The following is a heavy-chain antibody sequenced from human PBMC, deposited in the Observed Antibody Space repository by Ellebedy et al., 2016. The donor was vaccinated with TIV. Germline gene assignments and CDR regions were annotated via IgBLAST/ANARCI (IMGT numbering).Heavy chain of an antibody. V-gene: IGHV3-53*01. D-gene: IGHD6-19*01. CDR3: ATSSRGWGYDAFDI. CDR2: SYKSGNT. J-gene: IGHJ3*02. CDR1: GVSVSSSD. Sequence: GGSLRLSCAASGVSVSSSDMGWVRQAPGKGLEWVSVSYKSGNTQNAESVKGRFTTSRDNSKNTLDLQMNSLRADDTAVYYCATSSRGWGYDAFDIWGQGTMVTVSS.